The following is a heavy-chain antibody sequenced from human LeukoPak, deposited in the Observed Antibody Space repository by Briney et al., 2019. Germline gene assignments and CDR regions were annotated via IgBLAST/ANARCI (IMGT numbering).Heavy chain of an antibody. CDR3: ARGAGIVGSTTPFDY. CDR1: GFTFSNYW. CDR2: INTDGTT. D-gene: IGHD1-26*01. V-gene: IGHV3-74*01. Sequence: PGGSLRLSCAASGFTFSNYWMHWVRQTPGKGLVWVSRINTDGTTRYADSVKGRFTISRDNAKNTVYLQMDSLRPEDTAVYYCARGAGIVGSTTPFDYWGQGALVTVSS. J-gene: IGHJ4*02.